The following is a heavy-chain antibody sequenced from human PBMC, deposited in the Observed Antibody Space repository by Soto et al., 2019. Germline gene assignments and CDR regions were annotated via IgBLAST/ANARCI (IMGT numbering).Heavy chain of an antibody. J-gene: IGHJ6*02. CDR1: GYSFTSYW. CDR2: IYPGDSDT. D-gene: IGHD4-4*01. Sequence: GESLKISCKGSGYSFTSYWIGWVRQMPGKGLEWMGIIYPGDSDTRYSPSFQGQVTISADKSISTAYLQWSSLKASDTAMYYCACTTVTSQYYYYYGMDVWGQGTTVTVSS. CDR3: ACTTVTSQYYYYYGMDV. V-gene: IGHV5-51*01.